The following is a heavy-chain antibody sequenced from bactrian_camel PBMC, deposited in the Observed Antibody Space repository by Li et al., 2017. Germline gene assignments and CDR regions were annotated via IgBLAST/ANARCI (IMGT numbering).Heavy chain of an antibody. D-gene: IGHD4*01. CDR2: ISTDGST. CDR3: AARSKSLWKRCSDFKIPDFVY. CDR1: GFTFDDSD. V-gene: IGHV3S55*01. J-gene: IGHJ6*01. Sequence: HVQLVESGGGLVQPGGSLRLSCAASGFTFDDSDMGWYRQTTGNECELVSTISTDGSTNYADSVKGRFTISRDNTKNTVYLQLNSLQSEDTAMYYCAARSKSLWKRCSDFKIPDFVYWGQGTQVTVS.